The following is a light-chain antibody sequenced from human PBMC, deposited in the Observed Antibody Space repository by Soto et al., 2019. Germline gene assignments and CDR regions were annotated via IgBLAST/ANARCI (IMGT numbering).Light chain of an antibody. CDR1: QSVSNNY. V-gene: IGKV3-20*01. CDR2: GAS. J-gene: IGKJ2*01. Sequence: EIVLTQSPGTLSLSPGERATLSCRASQSVSNNYLAWYQQKPGQAPRLFIYGASSRATGIPDRFSGSGSGTEFTLTISSLQSEDFALYYCQQYSQWPLYTFGQGTKVDIK. CDR3: QQYSQWPLYT.